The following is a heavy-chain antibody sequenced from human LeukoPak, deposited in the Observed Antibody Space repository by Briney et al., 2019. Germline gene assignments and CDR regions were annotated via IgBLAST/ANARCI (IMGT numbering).Heavy chain of an antibody. V-gene: IGHV3-74*01. CDR2: INSDESST. Sequence: GGSLRLSCAASGFTFSSYAMSWVRQAPGKGLVWVSRINSDESSTSYADSVKGRFTISRDNAKNTLYLQMNSLRAEDTAVYYCAREGCTGGVCYAFDIWGQGTMVTVSS. J-gene: IGHJ3*02. CDR1: GFTFSSYA. CDR3: AREGCTGGVCYAFDI. D-gene: IGHD2-8*02.